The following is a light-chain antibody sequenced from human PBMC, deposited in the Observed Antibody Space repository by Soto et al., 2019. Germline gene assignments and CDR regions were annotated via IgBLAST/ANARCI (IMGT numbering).Light chain of an antibody. V-gene: IGLV2-8*01. Sequence: QSVLTQPPSASGSPGQSVTISCTGTSSDVGGYNYVSWYQQHPGKAPKLIIYEVSERPSGVPARFSGSKSGNTASLTVSGLQAEDEADYYCSSYAASNNLYVFGTGTKVTVL. CDR2: EVS. CDR1: SSDVGGYNY. CDR3: SSYAASNNLYV. J-gene: IGLJ1*01.